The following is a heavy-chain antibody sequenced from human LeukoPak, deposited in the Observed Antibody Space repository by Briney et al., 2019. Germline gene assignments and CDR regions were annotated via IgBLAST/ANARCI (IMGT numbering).Heavy chain of an antibody. J-gene: IGHJ6*02. CDR1: GGSISSGSYY. V-gene: IGHV4-61*02. D-gene: IGHD3-22*01. CDR3: ARWMYYYDSSGYPILYYYGMDV. CDR2: IYTSGST. Sequence: SETLSLTCTVSGGSISSGSYYWSWIRQPAGKGLEWIGRIYTSGSTNYNPSLKSRVTISVDTSKNQFSLKLSSVTAADTAVYYCARWMYYYDSSGYPILYYYGMDVWGQGTTVTVSS.